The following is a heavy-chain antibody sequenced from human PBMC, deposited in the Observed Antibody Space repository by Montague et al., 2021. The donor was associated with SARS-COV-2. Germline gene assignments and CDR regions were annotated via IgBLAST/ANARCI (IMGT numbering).Heavy chain of an antibody. J-gene: IGHJ4*02. CDR2: IYYSGTT. CDR1: SGSIISSGYY. D-gene: IGHD3-10*01. CDR3: ARGMIRGVTTPFDY. V-gene: IGHV4-39*02. Sequence: SDTLSLTCSVSSGSIISSGYYWGWIRQPPGKELEWIGNIYYSGTTYYNPSLQSRGTISVDTSKNHLSLRLSSVTAADTAVYFCARGMIRGVTTPFDYWGLGSQVTVSS.